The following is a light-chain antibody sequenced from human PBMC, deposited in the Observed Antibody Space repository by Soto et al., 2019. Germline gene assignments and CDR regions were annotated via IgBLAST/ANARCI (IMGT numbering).Light chain of an antibody. J-gene: IGKJ1*01. V-gene: IGKV3-20*01. CDR3: QQYGRSRT. CDR2: GAS. Sequence: LTRSPGTLSLSPGERATLSCRASQSVSSSYLAWYQQKPGQAPRLLIYGASSRATGIPDRFSGSGSGTDFTLTISRLEPEDFAVYYWQQYGRSRTYGQGTKMDIK. CDR1: QSVSSSY.